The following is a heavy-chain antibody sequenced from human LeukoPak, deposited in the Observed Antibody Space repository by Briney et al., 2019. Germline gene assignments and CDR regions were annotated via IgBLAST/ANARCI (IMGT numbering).Heavy chain of an antibody. CDR2: IRFDGSTK. Sequence: GGSLRLSCVASGITFRSSSMHWVRQAPGKGLEWLAFIRFDGSTKYYADSVKGRFTVSRDNSKSTLYLQMNSLRAEDTAMYYCAQPDFWGQGTLVTVSS. CDR1: GITFRSSS. V-gene: IGHV3-30*02. CDR3: AQPDF. J-gene: IGHJ4*02.